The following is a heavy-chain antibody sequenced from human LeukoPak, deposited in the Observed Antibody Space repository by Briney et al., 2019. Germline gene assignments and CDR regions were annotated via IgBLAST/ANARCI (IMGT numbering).Heavy chain of an antibody. CDR3: AKQSAGSAAWYSLHYDF. CDR1: GFTFSSYA. CDR2: ISYDGSNK. D-gene: IGHD6-13*01. Sequence: KPGGSLRLSCAASGFTFSSYAMHWVRQAPGKGLEWVAVISYDGSNKYYADSVKGRFTISRDNSKDTLYLQMNGLRAEDTAVYFCAKQSAGSAAWYSLHYDFWGQGTLVTVSS. J-gene: IGHJ4*02. V-gene: IGHV3-30-3*02.